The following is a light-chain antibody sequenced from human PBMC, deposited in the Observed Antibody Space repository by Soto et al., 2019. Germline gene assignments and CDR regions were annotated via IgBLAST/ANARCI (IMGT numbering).Light chain of an antibody. CDR3: QHYASSRWT. V-gene: IGKV3-20*01. CDR1: QSVIDNY. Sequence: EIVLTQSPGTLSLSPGERATLSCRASQSVIDNYLAWYQQKPGQAPSLLIFGASSRATGIPDRFSGSASATDFTLTISRLEPEDFAVYYCQHYASSRWTFGQGTKVEIK. CDR2: GAS. J-gene: IGKJ1*01.